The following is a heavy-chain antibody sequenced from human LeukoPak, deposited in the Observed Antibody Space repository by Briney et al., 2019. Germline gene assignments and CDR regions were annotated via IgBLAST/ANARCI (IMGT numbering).Heavy chain of an antibody. CDR2: IYTSGST. Sequence: SETLSLTCTVSGGSISSYYWSWIRQPAGKGPEWIGRIYTSGSTNYNPSLKSRVTMSVDTSKNQFSLKLSSVTAADTAVYYCAREAPGTRYCSSTSCYPYYYMDVWGKGTTVTVSS. CDR1: GGSISSYY. CDR3: AREAPGTRYCSSTSCYPYYYMDV. V-gene: IGHV4-4*07. J-gene: IGHJ6*03. D-gene: IGHD2-2*01.